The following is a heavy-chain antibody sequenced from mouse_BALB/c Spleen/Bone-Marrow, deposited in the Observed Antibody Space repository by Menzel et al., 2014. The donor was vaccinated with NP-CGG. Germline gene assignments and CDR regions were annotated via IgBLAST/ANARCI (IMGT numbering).Heavy chain of an antibody. D-gene: IGHD2-1*01. CDR3: ARHYGKGWNFDV. CDR1: GYTFSGYW. Sequence: VKLVESGAELMKPGASVKISCKATGYTFSGYWIEWVKQRPGHGLEWIGEILPGSASNKYNEKFKGKVTFIADTSSNTACLQLSSLTSGDSAVYYCARHYGKGWNFDVWGAGTTVTVSS. V-gene: IGHV1-9*01. CDR2: ILPGSASN. J-gene: IGHJ1*01.